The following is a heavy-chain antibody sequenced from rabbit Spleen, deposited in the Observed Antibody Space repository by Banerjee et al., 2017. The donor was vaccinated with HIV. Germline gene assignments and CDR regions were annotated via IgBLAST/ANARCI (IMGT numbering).Heavy chain of an antibody. CDR2: IYAGSSGFT. CDR3: ARSTGIYYYASTL. D-gene: IGHD1-1*01. CDR1: GFSFSSGYY. V-gene: IGHV1S40*01. Sequence: QSLEESGGGLVQPEGSLTLTCTASGFSFSSGYYMCWVRQAPGKGLEWIACIYAGSSGFTYYASGAKGRFTVSKTSSTTVTLQMTSLTAADTATYFCARSTGIYYYASTLWGQGPLVTVS. J-gene: IGHJ3*01.